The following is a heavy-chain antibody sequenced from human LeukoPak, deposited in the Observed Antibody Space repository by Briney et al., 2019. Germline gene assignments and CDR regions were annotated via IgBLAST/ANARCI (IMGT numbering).Heavy chain of an antibody. J-gene: IGHJ4*02. D-gene: IGHD5-18*01. Sequence: GGSLRLSCVASGFSVSANYMSWVRQAPGKGLEWVSVIHTDGRTYYADSVKGRFTISRDISRNTLYLQMSSLRVDDTAMYYCARAVYSSGSDYWGQGTLVTVSS. CDR2: IHTDGRT. V-gene: IGHV3-53*01. CDR1: GFSVSANY. CDR3: ARAVYSSGSDY.